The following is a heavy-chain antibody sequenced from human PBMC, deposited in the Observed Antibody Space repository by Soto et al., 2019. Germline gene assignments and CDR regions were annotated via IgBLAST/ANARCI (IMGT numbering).Heavy chain of an antibody. D-gene: IGHD3-10*01. CDR1: GYTFTSYG. V-gene: IGHV1-18*04. J-gene: IGHJ6*02. Sequence: QVQLVQSGAEVKKPGASVKVSCKASGYTFTSYGISWVRQAPGQGLEWMGWISPYNGNTNYAQKLQGRVTMTTDTATRTAYMELRSLRSDHTDVYYCARDGKTTMVRGVRGGSYNYYGMDVWGQGTTVTVSS. CDR2: ISPYNGNT. CDR3: ARDGKTTMVRGVRGGSYNYYGMDV.